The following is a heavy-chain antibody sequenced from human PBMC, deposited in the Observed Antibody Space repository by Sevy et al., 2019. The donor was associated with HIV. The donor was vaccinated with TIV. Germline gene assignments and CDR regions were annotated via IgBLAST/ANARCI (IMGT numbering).Heavy chain of an antibody. D-gene: IGHD6-13*01. CDR3: ASDPGTAAYFDY. CDR2: ISSSSSYI. CDR1: GFTFSSYS. J-gene: IGHJ4*02. V-gene: IGHV3-21*01. Sequence: GESLKISCAASGFTFSSYSMNWVRQAPGKGLEWVSSISSSSSYIYYAHSVEGRFTISRDNAKNSLYLQMNSLRAEDTAVYYCASDPGTAAYFDYWGQGTLVTVSS.